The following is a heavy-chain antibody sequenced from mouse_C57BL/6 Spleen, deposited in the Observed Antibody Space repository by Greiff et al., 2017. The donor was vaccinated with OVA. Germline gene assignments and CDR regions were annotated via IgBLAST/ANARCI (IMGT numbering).Heavy chain of an antibody. Sequence: QVQLQQPGAELVRPGSSVKLSCKASGYTFPSYWMAWVKQRPGQGLEWIGNIYPSDSETHYNQKFKDKATLTVDKSSSTAYMQLSSLTSEDSAVYYCARSDYDAFAYGGQGTLVTVSA. CDR2: IYPSDSET. D-gene: IGHD2-4*01. CDR3: ARSDYDAFAY. J-gene: IGHJ3*01. CDR1: GYTFPSYW. V-gene: IGHV1-61*01.